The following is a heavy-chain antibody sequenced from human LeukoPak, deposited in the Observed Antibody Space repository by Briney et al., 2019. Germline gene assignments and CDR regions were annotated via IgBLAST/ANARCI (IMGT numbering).Heavy chain of an antibody. V-gene: IGHV4-61*01. J-gene: IGHJ6*02. CDR3: ARSPRGGWYGYYYYYGMDV. D-gene: IGHD6-19*01. CDR2: IYYSGST. Sequence: SETLSLTCTVSGGSVSSGSYYWSWIRQPPGKGLEWIGCIYYSGSTNYNPSLKSRVTISVDTSKNQFSLKLSSVTAADTAVYYCARSPRGGWYGYYYYYGMDVWGQGTTVTVSS. CDR1: GGSVSSGSYY.